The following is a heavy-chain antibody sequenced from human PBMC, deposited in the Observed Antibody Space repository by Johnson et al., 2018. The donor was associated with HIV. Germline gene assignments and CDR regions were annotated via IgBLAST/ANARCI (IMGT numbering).Heavy chain of an antibody. V-gene: IGHV3-66*01. CDR1: GFTVSSNY. J-gene: IGHJ3*02. CDR2: IYSGGST. Sequence: VQVVESGGALVQPGGSLRLSCAASGFTVSSNYMSWVRQAQGKWLEWVSLIYSGGSTYYTDSVKGRFTISRDNSKNTLYLQMNSLRAEDTAVYYCARDPFPRFYAFDIWGQGTMVTVSS. CDR3: ARDPFPRFYAFDI.